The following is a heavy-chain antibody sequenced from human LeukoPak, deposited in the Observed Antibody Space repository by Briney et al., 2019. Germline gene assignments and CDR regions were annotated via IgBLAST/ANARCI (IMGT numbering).Heavy chain of an antibody. CDR3: ARGSQVGPGGY. CDR1: GYTFTGYY. D-gene: IGHD1-26*01. CDR2: INPNSGGT. J-gene: IGHJ4*02. Sequence: GASVKVSCKASGYTFTGYYMHWVRQAPGQGLEWMGWINPNSGGTNYAQKFQGRVTMTTDTSTSTAYMELRSLRSDDTAVYYCARGSQVGPGGYWGQGTLVTVSS. V-gene: IGHV1-2*02.